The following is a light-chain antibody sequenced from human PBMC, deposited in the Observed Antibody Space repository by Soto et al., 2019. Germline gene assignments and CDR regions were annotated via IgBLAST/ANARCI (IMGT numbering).Light chain of an antibody. J-gene: IGKJ1*01. CDR1: QTIINY. V-gene: IGKV1-5*03. Sequence: DIQMTQSPSTLSASVGDRVTITCRASQTIINYLAWYQQKPGKAPKLLIYKASTLESGVPSRFSGSGSGTEFTLTISSLQPDDFATYYCQQYDNYSATFGQGTKVEIK. CDR3: QQYDNYSAT. CDR2: KAS.